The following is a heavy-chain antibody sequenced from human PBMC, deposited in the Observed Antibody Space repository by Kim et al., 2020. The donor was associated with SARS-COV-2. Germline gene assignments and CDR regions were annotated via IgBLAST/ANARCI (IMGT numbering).Heavy chain of an antibody. CDR2: ISAYNGNT. J-gene: IGHJ5*02. V-gene: IGHV1-18*01. D-gene: IGHD2-15*01. CDR3: ARAQPVVAATLGRFDP. CDR1: GYTFTSYG. Sequence: ASVKVSCKASGYTFTSYGISWVRQAPGQGLEWMGWISAYNGNTNYAQKLQGRVTMTTDTSTSTAYMELRSLRSDDTAVYYCARAQPVVAATLGRFDPWGQGTLVTVSS.